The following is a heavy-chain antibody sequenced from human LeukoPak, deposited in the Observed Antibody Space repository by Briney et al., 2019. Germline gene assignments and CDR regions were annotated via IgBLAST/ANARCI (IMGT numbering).Heavy chain of an antibody. CDR3: ARDKNSGECVSNSCYGVWPLDI. CDR2: IIPMSETP. CDR1: GRTFSINA. Sequence: SVKVSCKASGRTFSINAITWVRQAPGQGLEWMGGIIPMSETPKYTQKFQGRVTIATDESTNTAYMELSSLRSEDTAVYYCARDKNSGECVSNSCYGVWPLDIWGQGTMVTVSS. J-gene: IGHJ3*02. V-gene: IGHV1-69*05. D-gene: IGHD2-2*01.